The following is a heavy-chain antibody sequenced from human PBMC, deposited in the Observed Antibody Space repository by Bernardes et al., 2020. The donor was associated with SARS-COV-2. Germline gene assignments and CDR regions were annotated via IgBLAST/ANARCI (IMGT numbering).Heavy chain of an antibody. CDR1: GFTFSNAW. D-gene: IGHD2-21*02. V-gene: IGHV3-15*01. J-gene: IGHJ6*02. Sequence: GGSLRLSCAASGFTFSNAWMSWVRQAPGKGLEWVGRIKSKTDGGTTDYAAPVKGRFTISRDDSKNTLYLQMNSLKTEDTAVYYCTTLGGDCPWCYYYGMDVWGQGTTVTVSS. CDR3: TTLGGDCPWCYYYGMDV. CDR2: IKSKTDGGTT.